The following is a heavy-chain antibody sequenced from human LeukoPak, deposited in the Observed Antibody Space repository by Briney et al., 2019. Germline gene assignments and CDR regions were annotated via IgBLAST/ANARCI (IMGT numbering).Heavy chain of an antibody. Sequence: SETLSLTCTVSGASFRSIRGDDYYWAWVRQSPGKGLEWIRTILQVGGSYCNPSLKNRVTISADTSKNQFSLKLSSVTAADTAVYFCARRAFSGFDSWGQGILVTVAS. CDR2: ILQVGGS. J-gene: IGHJ4*02. CDR3: ARRAFSGFDS. CDR1: GASFRSIRGDDYY. D-gene: IGHD1-26*01. V-gene: IGHV4-39*01.